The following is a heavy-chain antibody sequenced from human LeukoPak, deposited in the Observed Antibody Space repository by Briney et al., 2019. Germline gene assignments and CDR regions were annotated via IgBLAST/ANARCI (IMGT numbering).Heavy chain of an antibody. CDR3: ARERYYDSSGYPAFDY. CDR2: IKQDGSGK. Sequence: GGSLRLSCAASGFTFSSYWMSWVRQAPGKGLEWVANIKQDGSGKYYVDSVKGRFTISRDNAKNSLYLQMNSLRAEDTAVYYCARERYYDSSGYPAFDYWGQGTLVTVSS. CDR1: GFTFSSYW. D-gene: IGHD3-22*01. J-gene: IGHJ4*02. V-gene: IGHV3-7*01.